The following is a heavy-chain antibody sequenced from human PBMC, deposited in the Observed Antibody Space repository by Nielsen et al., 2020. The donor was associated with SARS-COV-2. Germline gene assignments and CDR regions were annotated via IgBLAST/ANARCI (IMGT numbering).Heavy chain of an antibody. J-gene: IGHJ4*02. Sequence: ASVKVSCKASGYTFTGYYMHWVRQAPGQGLEWMGWISAYNGNTNYAQKLQGRVTMTTDTSTSTAYMELRSLRSDDTAVYYCARASRAAISYCSGGSCYGDYWGQGTLVTVSS. CDR2: ISAYNGNT. CDR3: ARASRAAISYCSGGSCYGDY. D-gene: IGHD2-15*01. V-gene: IGHV1-18*04. CDR1: GYTFTGYY.